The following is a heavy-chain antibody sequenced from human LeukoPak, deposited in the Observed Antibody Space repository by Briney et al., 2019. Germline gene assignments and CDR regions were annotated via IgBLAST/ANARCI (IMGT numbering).Heavy chain of an antibody. CDR2: ISYDGSNI. V-gene: IGHV3-30*18. CDR1: GFTFGSYG. CDR3: AKKSVPGAGTGRFDI. Sequence: GTSLRLSCAASGFTFGSYGFYWVRQAPGKGLEWVSSISYDGSNIYYVDSVRGRFTISRDNSKNTLYLQMNSLRSEDTAVYFCAKKSVPGAGTGRFDIWGQGTMVTVSS. J-gene: IGHJ3*02. D-gene: IGHD6-19*01.